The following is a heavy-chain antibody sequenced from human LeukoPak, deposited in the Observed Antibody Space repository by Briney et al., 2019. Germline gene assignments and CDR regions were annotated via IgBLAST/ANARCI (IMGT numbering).Heavy chain of an antibody. CDR1: GFTFSDYG. V-gene: IGHV3-30*18. D-gene: IGHD2-15*01. Sequence: GGSLRLSCAASGFTFSDYGMNWVRQTPGRGLEWVAVISYDGPNKYYADSVKGRFTISRDNSKNTLYLQMNSLRIDDTAVYYCAKDFAKYCSGGCDFQYWGQSTLVTVSS. CDR3: AKDFAKYCSGGCDFQY. CDR2: ISYDGPNK. J-gene: IGHJ1*01.